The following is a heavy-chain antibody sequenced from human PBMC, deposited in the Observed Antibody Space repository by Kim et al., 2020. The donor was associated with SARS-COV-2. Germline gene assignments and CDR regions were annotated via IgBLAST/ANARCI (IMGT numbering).Heavy chain of an antibody. Sequence: ASVKVSCKASGYTFTGYYMHWVRQAPGQGFEWMGRINANSGSTNYAQKFQGRVTMTRDTSISTAYMELSRLRSDDTAVYYCARSYDYGDLYYFDYWGQGTLVTVSS. J-gene: IGHJ4*02. CDR1: GYTFTGYY. CDR3: ARSYDYGDLYYFDY. V-gene: IGHV1-2*06. D-gene: IGHD4-17*01. CDR2: INANSGST.